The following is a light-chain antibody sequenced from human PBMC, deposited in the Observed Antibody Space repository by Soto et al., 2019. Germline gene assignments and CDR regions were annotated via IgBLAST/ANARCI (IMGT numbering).Light chain of an antibody. CDR2: DAS. V-gene: IGKV1-33*01. Sequence: IQMTQSPSSLSASVGDRVTITCQASQDISNHLNWYQQKPGKAPKLLIYDASNLGTGVPSRFSGSGSGTDFTVTISSLQPEDFATYSCQQYYNLPITFGQGTRLEIK. CDR3: QQYYNLPIT. J-gene: IGKJ5*01. CDR1: QDISNH.